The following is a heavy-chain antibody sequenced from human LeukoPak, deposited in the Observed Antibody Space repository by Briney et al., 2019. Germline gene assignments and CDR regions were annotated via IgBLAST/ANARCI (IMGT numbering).Heavy chain of an antibody. V-gene: IGHV3-23*01. Sequence: EPGRSLRLSCAASGFTFSSYAMSWVRQAPGKGLEWVSAISGSGGSTYYADSVKGRFTISRDNSKNTLYLQMNSLRAEDTAVYYCAKDPHGRYAEYFQHWGQGTLVTVSS. CDR3: AKDPHGRYAEYFQH. CDR1: GFTFSSYA. CDR2: ISGSGGST. D-gene: IGHD1-26*01. J-gene: IGHJ1*01.